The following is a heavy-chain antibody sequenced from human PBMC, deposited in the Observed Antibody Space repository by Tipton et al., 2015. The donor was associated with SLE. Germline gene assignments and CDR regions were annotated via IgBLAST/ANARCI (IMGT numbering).Heavy chain of an antibody. CDR2: ISYDGSNK. Sequence: RSLRLSCAASGFTFSSYAMHWVRQAPGKGLEWVAVISYDGSNKYYADSVKGRFTISRDNSKNTLYLQMNSLRAEDTAVYYCARWATVVVFDYWGQGTLVTVSS. V-gene: IGHV3-30*04. D-gene: IGHD4-23*01. CDR3: ARWATVVVFDY. CDR1: GFTFSSYA. J-gene: IGHJ4*02.